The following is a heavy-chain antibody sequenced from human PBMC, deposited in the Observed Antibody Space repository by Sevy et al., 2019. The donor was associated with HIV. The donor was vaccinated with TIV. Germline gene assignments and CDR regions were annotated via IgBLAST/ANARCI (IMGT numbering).Heavy chain of an antibody. J-gene: IGHJ4*02. D-gene: IGHD2-2*02. CDR2: ISAYNGNT. CDR1: GYTFTNYG. V-gene: IGHV1-18*04. CDR3: ARYCSSTSCYTVGRKLDY. Sequence: ASVKVSCKASGYTFTNYGINWVRQAPGQGLEWMGWISAYNGNTEYQQNFQGRVTMTTDTSTSTACMELRSLRSDDTAVYYCARYCSSTSCYTVGRKLDYWGQGTLVTVST.